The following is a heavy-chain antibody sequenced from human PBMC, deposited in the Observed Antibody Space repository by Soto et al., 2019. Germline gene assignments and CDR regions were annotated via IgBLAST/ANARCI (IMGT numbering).Heavy chain of an antibody. V-gene: IGHV3-23*01. CDR2: ISGSGGST. Sequence: EVQLLESGGGLVQPGGSLRLSCAASGFTFSSYAMSWVRQAPGKGLEWVSAISGSGGSTYYADSVKGQFTISRDNSKNTLYLQMNSLRAEDTAVYYCAKDQGYYYGSGSYYPFDYWGQGTLVTVSS. CDR3: AKDQGYYYGSGSYYPFDY. D-gene: IGHD3-10*01. CDR1: GFTFSSYA. J-gene: IGHJ4*02.